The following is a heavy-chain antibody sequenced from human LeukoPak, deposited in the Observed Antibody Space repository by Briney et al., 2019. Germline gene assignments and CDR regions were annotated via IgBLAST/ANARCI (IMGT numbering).Heavy chain of an antibody. Sequence: SETLSLTCAVYGGSFSGYYWSWIRQPPGKGLEWIGEINHNGSTNYNPSLKSRVTISVDTSKNQFSLKLSSVTAADTAVYYCASRVGIAAAGTWHFQHWGQGTLVTVSS. V-gene: IGHV4-34*01. CDR1: GGSFSGYY. CDR2: INHNGST. D-gene: IGHD6-13*01. J-gene: IGHJ1*01. CDR3: ASRVGIAAAGTWHFQH.